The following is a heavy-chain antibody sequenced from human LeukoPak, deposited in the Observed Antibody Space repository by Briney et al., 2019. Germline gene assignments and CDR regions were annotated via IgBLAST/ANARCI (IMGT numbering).Heavy chain of an antibody. D-gene: IGHD4-23*01. CDR1: GGSISSGHFS. Sequence: SETLSLTCTVSGGSISSGHFSWTWIRQTPGKGLECLGYIYYSGSTYYNPSLQSRVSMSVDTSKNQFSLKLSSVTAADTAVYYCASGATVVTSDEYYFDYWGQGTLVTVSS. J-gene: IGHJ4*02. CDR2: IYYSGST. CDR3: ASGATVVTSDEYYFDY. V-gene: IGHV4-30-4*07.